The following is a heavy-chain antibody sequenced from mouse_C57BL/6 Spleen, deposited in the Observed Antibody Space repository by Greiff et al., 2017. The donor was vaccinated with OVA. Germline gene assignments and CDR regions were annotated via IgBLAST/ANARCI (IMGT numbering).Heavy chain of an antibody. V-gene: IGHV1-82*01. CDR1: GYAFSSSW. CDR3: ARGASAGPAWVAY. CDR2: IYPGDGDT. J-gene: IGHJ3*01. D-gene: IGHD3-2*02. Sequence: QVQLQQSGPELVKPGASVKISCKASGYAFSSSWMNWVKQRPGKGLEWIGRIYPGDGDTNYNGKFKGKATLTADKSSSTAYMQLSSLTSEDSAVYFCARGASAGPAWVAYWGQGTLVTVSA.